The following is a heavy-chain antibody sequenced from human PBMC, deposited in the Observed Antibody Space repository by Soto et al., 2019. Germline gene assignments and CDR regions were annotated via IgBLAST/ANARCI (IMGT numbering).Heavy chain of an antibody. Sequence: PGGSLRLSCAASGFTFRSYGIHWVRQAPGKGLEWVAVISYDGSNKYYADSVKGRFTISRDNSKNTLYLQMNSLRAEDTAVYYCAKVSLRAAGTDYWGQGTLVTVSS. CDR3: AKVSLRAAGTDY. D-gene: IGHD6-13*01. CDR1: GFTFRSYG. J-gene: IGHJ4*02. V-gene: IGHV3-30*18. CDR2: ISYDGSNK.